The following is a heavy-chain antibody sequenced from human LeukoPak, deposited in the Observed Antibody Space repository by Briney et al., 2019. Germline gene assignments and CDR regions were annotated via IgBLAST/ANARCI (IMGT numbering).Heavy chain of an antibody. J-gene: IGHJ4*02. Sequence: IPIFGTANYAQKFQGRVTITADESTSTAYMELSSLRSEDTAVYYCARDGRYGDLPTSFDYWGQGTLVTVSS. V-gene: IGHV1-69*01. CDR3: ARDGRYGDLPTSFDY. D-gene: IGHD4-17*01. CDR2: IPIFGTA.